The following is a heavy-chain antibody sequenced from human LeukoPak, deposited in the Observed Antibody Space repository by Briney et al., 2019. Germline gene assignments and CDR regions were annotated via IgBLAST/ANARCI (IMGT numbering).Heavy chain of an antibody. Sequence: GGTLGLFCAASRFPFSSYSMNWVRQAPGKGLEWVSSISSSSCYKFYADAVEGRFTISRDVAKNSLYLPVNSLSAEDTAVYYCAREDPRAYQLLPRPLDYWGQGTLVTVSS. J-gene: IGHJ4*02. D-gene: IGHD2-2*01. CDR1: RFPFSSYS. CDR3: AREDPRAYQLLPRPLDY. CDR2: ISSSSCYK. V-gene: IGHV3-21*01.